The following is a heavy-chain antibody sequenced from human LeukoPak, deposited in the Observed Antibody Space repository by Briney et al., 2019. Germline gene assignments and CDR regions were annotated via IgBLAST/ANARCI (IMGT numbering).Heavy chain of an antibody. V-gene: IGHV4-59*01. CDR3: ARRDTSTGIDF. CDR2: IYYSGST. D-gene: IGHD5-18*01. Sequence: PSETLSLTCTVSGGSISSYYWSWIRQPPGKGLEWIGYIYYSGSTNYNPSLKSRVTISVDTSKNQFSLKLSSVTAADTAVYYCARRDTSTGIDFWGRGTLVTVSS. J-gene: IGHJ4*01. CDR1: GGSISSYY.